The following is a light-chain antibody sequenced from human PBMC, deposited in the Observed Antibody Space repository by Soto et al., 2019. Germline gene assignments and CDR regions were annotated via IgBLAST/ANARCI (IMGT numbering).Light chain of an antibody. CDR2: GES. CDR3: HRYGGSYT. J-gene: IGKJ2*01. Sequence: EIVLTQSPGTLSLSPGERATLSCRASQSFSSNYLARYQQKPGQAPRLLIYGESNRPTGIPDRFSGRESGTGFTLPIYRLEPEDFAVYYCHRYGGSYTFGQGPKLQLK. V-gene: IGKV3-20*01. CDR1: QSFSSNY.